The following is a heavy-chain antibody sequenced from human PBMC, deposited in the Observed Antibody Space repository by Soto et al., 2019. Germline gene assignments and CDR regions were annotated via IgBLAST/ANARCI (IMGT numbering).Heavy chain of an antibody. CDR1: SAPITKYY. CDR3: GRDQNSTNWCFLS. J-gene: IGHJ5*02. Sequence: PSETLSLTCTVSSAPITKYYWGWVRQAPGRGLEWIGFTHHSGYISYSPSLKSRVTMSVDPSKNQVSLKLTSVTAADTAVYYCGRDQNSTNWCFLSWRQAVLVSV. CDR2: THHSGYI. D-gene: IGHD2-15*01. V-gene: IGHV4-4*09.